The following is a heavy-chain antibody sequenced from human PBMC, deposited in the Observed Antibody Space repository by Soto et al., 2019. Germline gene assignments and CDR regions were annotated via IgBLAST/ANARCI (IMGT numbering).Heavy chain of an antibody. Sequence: QVQLQESGPGLVKPSQTLSLTCTVSGGSISSGGYYWSWIRQHPGKGLEWIGCIYYSGRTYHNPSLKSRITISVDTSKNQFSLKLSSVTAADTAVYYCARAGAVNWFDPWGQGTLVTVSS. V-gene: IGHV4-31*03. CDR2: IYYSGRT. CDR1: GGSISSGGYY. J-gene: IGHJ5*02. CDR3: ARAGAVNWFDP.